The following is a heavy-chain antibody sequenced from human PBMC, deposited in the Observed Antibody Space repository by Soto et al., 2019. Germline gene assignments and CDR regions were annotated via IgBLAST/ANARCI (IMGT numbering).Heavy chain of an antibody. J-gene: IGHJ4*02. CDR2: IHYSGTT. D-gene: IGHD6-13*01. CDR1: GGSMRNYF. Sequence: SETLSLTCTVSGGSMRNYFWTWIRQPPGKGLEWIGYIHYSGTTSFFPSYNPSLRSRVTISEDTSKNQFSLKLLSVTTADTAVSFCAAGEASSRNFAPYYLDFWGQVTLVTVSS. CDR3: AAGEASSRNFAPYYLDF. V-gene: IGHV4-59*01.